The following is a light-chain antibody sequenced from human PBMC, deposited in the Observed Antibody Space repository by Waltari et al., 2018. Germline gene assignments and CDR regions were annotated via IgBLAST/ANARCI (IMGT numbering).Light chain of an antibody. J-gene: IGKJ4*01. CDR2: KAS. Sequence: DIQMTQSPSSLSASVGDRVTITCRASQGISSWLDWYQQKPGKAPKLLISKASSLQTGVPSRFTGSGSGTDFTLAITGLQPDDFATYYCQQYNSVPLTFGGGTKVEIK. V-gene: IGKV1-5*03. CDR3: QQYNSVPLT. CDR1: QGISSW.